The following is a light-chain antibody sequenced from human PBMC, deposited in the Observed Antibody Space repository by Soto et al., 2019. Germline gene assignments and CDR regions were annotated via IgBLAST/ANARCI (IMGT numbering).Light chain of an antibody. CDR1: QSISSY. Sequence: VMLTQSPGTLSLTTGERATLSCRASQSISSYLAWYQQKPGQAPRLLIYGASSRATGIPDRFSVSGSGTDFTLTISRLEPEDFAVYYCQQYGSLPPTFGQGSNVAI. V-gene: IGKV3-20*01. CDR3: QQYGSLPPT. CDR2: GAS. J-gene: IGKJ1*01.